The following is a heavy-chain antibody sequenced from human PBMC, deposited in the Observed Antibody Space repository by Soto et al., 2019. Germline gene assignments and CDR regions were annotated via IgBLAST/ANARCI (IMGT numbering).Heavy chain of an antibody. CDR2: ITPIYPTT. J-gene: IGHJ4*02. CDR1: GGTFYTYT. D-gene: IGHD5-18*01. V-gene: IGHV1-69*13. CDR3: ARIPRYSFPTSDDLDS. Sequence: SVKVSCKASGGTFYTYTFSWVRQAPGQGLEWMGSITPIYPTTNYAEKSQGRLTVTADGSTNTAYMELNSLTSEDTAVYYCARIPRYSFPTSDDLDSWGQGTLVTVSS.